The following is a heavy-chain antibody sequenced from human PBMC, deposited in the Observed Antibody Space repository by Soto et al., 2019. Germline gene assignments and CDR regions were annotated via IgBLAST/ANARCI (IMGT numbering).Heavy chain of an antibody. Sequence: SETRCLTCAVYGGSFSGYYWSGIRQPPGKGLEWIGEINHSGSTNYNPSLKSRVTISVDTSKNQFSLKLSSVTAADTAVYYCARGRRTAVTIDYWGQGTLVTVS. D-gene: IGHD4-17*01. CDR2: INHSGST. CDR3: ARGRRTAVTIDY. V-gene: IGHV4-34*01. J-gene: IGHJ4*02. CDR1: GGSFSGYY.